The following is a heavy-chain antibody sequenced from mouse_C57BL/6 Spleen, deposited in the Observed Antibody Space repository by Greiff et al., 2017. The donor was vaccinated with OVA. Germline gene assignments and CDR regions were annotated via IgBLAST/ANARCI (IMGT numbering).Heavy chain of an antibody. D-gene: IGHD2-2*01. CDR1: GYTFTSYW. CDR3: ARDGYEYYFDY. J-gene: IGHJ2*01. V-gene: IGHV1-52*01. CDR2: IDPSDSET. Sequence: LQPGAELVRPGSSVKLSCKASGYTFTSYWMHWVKQRPIQGLEWIGNIDPSDSETHYNQKFKDKATLTVDKSSSTAYMQLSSLTSEDSAVYYCARDGYEYYFDYWGQGTTLTVSS.